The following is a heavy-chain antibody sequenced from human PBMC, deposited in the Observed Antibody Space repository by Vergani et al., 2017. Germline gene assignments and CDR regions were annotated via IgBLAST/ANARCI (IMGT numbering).Heavy chain of an antibody. CDR3: AKGHGLWFGELSHFDY. J-gene: IGHJ4*02. D-gene: IGHD3-10*01. Sequence: EVQLVESGGGLVQPGGSLRLSCAASGFTVSSNYMSWVRQAPGKGLEWVSAISGSGGSTYYADSVKGRFTISRDNSKNTLYLQMNSLRAEDTAVYYCAKGHGLWFGELSHFDYWGQGTLVTVSS. CDR1: GFTVSSNY. V-gene: IGHV3-23*04. CDR2: ISGSGGST.